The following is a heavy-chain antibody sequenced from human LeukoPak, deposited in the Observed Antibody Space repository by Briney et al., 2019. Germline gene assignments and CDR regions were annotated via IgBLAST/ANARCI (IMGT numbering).Heavy chain of an antibody. CDR1: GFAFRTYS. V-gene: IGHV3-48*04. Sequence: GGSLRLSCAASGFAFRTYSMNWVRQAPGKGLEWVSYISATSGAIYYADSVKGRFTISRDNAKNSLYLQMNSLRAEDTAVYYCARDPPSDYGGNSTDDYWGQGTLATVSS. D-gene: IGHD4-23*01. CDR2: ISATSGAI. J-gene: IGHJ4*02. CDR3: ARDPPSDYGGNSTDDY.